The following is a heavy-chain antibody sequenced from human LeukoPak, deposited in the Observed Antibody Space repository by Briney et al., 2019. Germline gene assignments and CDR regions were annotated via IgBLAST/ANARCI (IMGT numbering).Heavy chain of an antibody. D-gene: IGHD5-24*01. CDR1: GGTFSSYA. CDR3: ARDRTEMATVFDY. CDR2: IIPILGIA. J-gene: IGHJ4*02. Sequence: ASVKVSCKASGGTFSSYAISWVRQAPGQGLEWMGRIIPILGIANYAQKFQGRVTITADKSTSTAYMELSSLRSEDTAVYYCARDRTEMATVFDYWGQGTLVTVSS. V-gene: IGHV1-69*04.